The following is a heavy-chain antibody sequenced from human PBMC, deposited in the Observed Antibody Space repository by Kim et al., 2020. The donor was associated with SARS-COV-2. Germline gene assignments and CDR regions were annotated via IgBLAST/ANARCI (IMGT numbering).Heavy chain of an antibody. J-gene: IGHJ6*02. CDR3: ARGGEYYYDSSGYYYYYYGMDV. CDR1: GYTFTGYY. D-gene: IGHD3-22*01. CDR2: INPNSGGT. Sequence: ASVKVSCKASGYTFTGYYMHWVRQAPGQGLEWMGWINPNSGGTNYAQKFQGRVTMTRDTSISTAYMGLSRLRSDDTAVYYCARGGEYYYDSSGYYYYYYGMDVWGQGTTVTVSS. V-gene: IGHV1-2*02.